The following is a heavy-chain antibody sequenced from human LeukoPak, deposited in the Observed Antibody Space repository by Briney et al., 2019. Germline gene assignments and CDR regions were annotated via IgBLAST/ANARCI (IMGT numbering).Heavy chain of an antibody. CDR2: IYYSGST. CDR3: ARGLRYSGYVGLNWFDP. D-gene: IGHD5-12*01. J-gene: IGHJ5*02. CDR1: GGSISSYY. V-gene: IGHV4-59*12. Sequence: PSETLSLTCTVSGGSISSYYWSWIRQPPGKGLEWIGYIYYSGSTNYNPSLKSRVTISVDTSKNQFSLKLSSVTAADTAVYYCARGLRYSGYVGLNWFDPWGQGTLVTVSS.